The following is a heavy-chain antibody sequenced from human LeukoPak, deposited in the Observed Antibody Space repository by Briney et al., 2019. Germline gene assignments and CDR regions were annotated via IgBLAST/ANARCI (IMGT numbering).Heavy chain of an antibody. D-gene: IGHD3-22*01. Sequence: GGSLRLSCAASGFTFSSYGMHWVRQAPGKGLGWVAVISYDGSNKYYADSVKGRFTISRDNSKNTLYLQMNSLRAEDTAVYYCAKVSNYDSSGYRDSYFDYWGQGTLVTVSS. CDR2: ISYDGSNK. J-gene: IGHJ4*02. CDR3: AKVSNYDSSGYRDSYFDY. CDR1: GFTFSSYG. V-gene: IGHV3-30*18.